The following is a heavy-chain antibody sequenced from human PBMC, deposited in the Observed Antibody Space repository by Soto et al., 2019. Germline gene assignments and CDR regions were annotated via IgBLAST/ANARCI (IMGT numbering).Heavy chain of an antibody. J-gene: IGHJ5*02. CDR2: IHGSSSYI. V-gene: IGHV3-21*01. Sequence: EVRLVESGGGLVKPGGSLRLSCAASGFSFSSVTMSWVRQPPGKGLEWVSSIHGSSSYIYYGDSVEGRFTVSRDNAKKSLFLHMNSLRAGDTAVYFCAAGLEGNGWLPNWIAPWGQGTLVTVSS. D-gene: IGHD5-12*01. CDR1: GFSFSSVT. CDR3: AAGLEGNGWLPNWIAP.